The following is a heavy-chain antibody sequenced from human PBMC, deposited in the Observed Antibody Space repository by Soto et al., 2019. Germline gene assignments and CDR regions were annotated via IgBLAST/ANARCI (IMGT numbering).Heavy chain of an antibody. CDR1: GGSISSYY. J-gene: IGHJ5*02. CDR2: IYYSGST. Sequence: SETLSLTCTVYGGSISSYYWSWIRQPPGKGLEWIGYIYYSGSTNYNPSLKSRVTISVDTSKNQFSLKLSSVTAADTAVYYCARVAAAAGTGEGWFAPWGQGTLVTVSS. V-gene: IGHV4-59*01. CDR3: ARVAAAAGTGEGWFAP. D-gene: IGHD6-13*01.